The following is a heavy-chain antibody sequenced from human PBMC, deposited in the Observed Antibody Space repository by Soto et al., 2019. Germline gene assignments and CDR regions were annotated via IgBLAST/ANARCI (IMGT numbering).Heavy chain of an antibody. Sequence: SVKVSCKVFGGTFRTYTISWVRQAPGQGLEWMGGVFPIVRRLNYAQRFQGRVTITADESTSTAYLEVKRLKSEDTALYYCALLKPITGVYWGKGTLVTVSS. D-gene: IGHD3-16*01. CDR2: VFPIVRRL. V-gene: IGHV1-69*13. CDR3: ALLKPITGVY. J-gene: IGHJ4*02. CDR1: GGTFRTYT.